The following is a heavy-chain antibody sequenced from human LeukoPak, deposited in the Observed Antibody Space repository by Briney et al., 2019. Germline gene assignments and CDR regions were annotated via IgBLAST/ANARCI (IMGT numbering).Heavy chain of an antibody. Sequence: PGGSLRLSCAASGFTFSSYEMNWVRQAPGKGLEWVSYISSSGSTIYYADSVKGRFTISRDNAKNSLYLQMNSLRAEDTAVYYCARASGSYWYFDLWGRGTLVTVSS. D-gene: IGHD1-26*01. CDR2: ISSSGSTI. V-gene: IGHV3-48*03. CDR1: GFTFSSYE. J-gene: IGHJ2*01. CDR3: ARASGSYWYFDL.